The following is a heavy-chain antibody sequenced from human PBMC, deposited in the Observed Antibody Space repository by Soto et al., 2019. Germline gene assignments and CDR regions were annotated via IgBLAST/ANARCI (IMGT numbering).Heavy chain of an antibody. J-gene: IGHJ6*02. Sequence: QVQLVQSGAEVKKPGSSVKVSCKASGGTFSSYAISWVRQAPGQGLEWMGGIIPISDTTNYAQKFQGRVTITADESTSTDYMELSSLGSADTAVYYCARSQGSSTSLEIYYYYYYGMDVWGQGTTVTVSS. CDR3: ARSQGSSTSLEIYYYYYYGMDV. V-gene: IGHV1-69*01. CDR2: IIPISDTT. CDR1: GGTFSSYA. D-gene: IGHD2-2*01.